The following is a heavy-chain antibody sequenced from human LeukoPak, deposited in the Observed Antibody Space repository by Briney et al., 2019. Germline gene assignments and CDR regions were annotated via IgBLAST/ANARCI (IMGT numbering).Heavy chain of an antibody. J-gene: IGHJ4*02. D-gene: IGHD3-22*01. CDR1: GFTFSSYA. V-gene: IGHV3-30-3*01. CDR2: ISYDGSNK. CDR3: AREGDSSGYYFDY. Sequence: SGGSLRLSCAASGFTFSSYAMHWVRQAPGKGLEWVAVISYDGSNKYYADSVKGRFTISRDNSKNTLYLQMNSLRAEDTAVYYCAREGDSSGYYFDYWGQGTLVTVSS.